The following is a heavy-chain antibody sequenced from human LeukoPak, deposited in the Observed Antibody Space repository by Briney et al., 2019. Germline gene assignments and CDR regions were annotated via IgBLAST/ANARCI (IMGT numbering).Heavy chain of an antibody. Sequence: PGGSLRLTCAASGFTFSNAWMNWVRLAPGKGLEWVGRIKSKTDGGTTDYAAPVKGRFTISRDDSKNTLYLQMNSLKTEDTAVYYCTTSPTGVYGDYDLLYQSDYWGQGTLVTVSS. J-gene: IGHJ4*02. D-gene: IGHD4-17*01. CDR1: GFTFSNAW. CDR3: TTSPTGVYGDYDLLYQSDY. V-gene: IGHV3-15*07. CDR2: IKSKTDGGTT.